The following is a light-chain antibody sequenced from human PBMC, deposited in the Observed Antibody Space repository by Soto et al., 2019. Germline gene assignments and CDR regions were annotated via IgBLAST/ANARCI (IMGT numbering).Light chain of an antibody. V-gene: IGLV2-14*03. CDR1: SSDVGRYNY. CDR2: EVT. J-gene: IGLJ1*01. CDR3: SSLRNTSGV. Sequence: QSALTQPASVSGSPGQSITISCTGNSSDVGRYNYVSWYQQHPGKAPKLIIYEVTNRPSGVSTRFSGSKSGNTASLTFSGLQAEDEADYYCSSLRNTSGVFGTGTKLTVL.